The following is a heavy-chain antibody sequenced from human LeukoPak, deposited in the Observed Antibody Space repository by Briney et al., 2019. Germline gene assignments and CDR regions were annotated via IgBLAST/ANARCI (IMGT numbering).Heavy chain of an antibody. CDR2: LSGSGGNT. D-gene: IGHD5-12*01. J-gene: IGHJ4*02. CDR1: GFTFSSYG. Sequence: GGSLRLSCAAPGFTFSSYGMSWVRRAPGKGLEWVSGLSGSGGNTYYADSVKGRFTISRDNSQNTLYLQMNTLRAEDTAVYYCAKALSGYHFDYWGQGTLVTVSA. CDR3: AKALSGYHFDY. V-gene: IGHV3-23*01.